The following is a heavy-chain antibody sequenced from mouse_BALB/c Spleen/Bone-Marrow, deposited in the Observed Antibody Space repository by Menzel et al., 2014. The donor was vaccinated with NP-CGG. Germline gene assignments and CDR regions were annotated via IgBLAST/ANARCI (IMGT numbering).Heavy chain of an antibody. D-gene: IGHD2-14*01. CDR3: ARAGTFDY. V-gene: IGHV2-9*02. CDR1: GFSLTSYG. J-gene: IGHJ2*01. CDR2: IRAGGNT. Sequence: VQLQQSGPGLVAPSQSLSITCTVSGFSLTSYGVHWVRQPPGKGLEWLGVIRAGGNTDYNSALMSRLSISKDNSKSQVFLKMNSLQTDDAAMYYCARAGTFDYWGQGTTLTVSS.